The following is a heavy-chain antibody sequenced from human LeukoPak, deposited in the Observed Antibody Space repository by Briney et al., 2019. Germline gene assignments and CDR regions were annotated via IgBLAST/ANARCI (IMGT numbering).Heavy chain of an antibody. CDR2: IYYSGST. J-gene: IGHJ4*02. V-gene: IGHV4-39*07. CDR1: GGSISSSSYY. Sequence: SETLSLTCTVSGGSISSSSYYWGWIRQPPGKGLEWIGSIYYSGSTYYNPSLKSRVTISVDTSKNQFSLKLSSVTAADTAVYYCARLAPYSSGPRFDYWARESWSPSPQ. CDR3: ARLAPYSSGPRFDY. D-gene: IGHD6-19*01.